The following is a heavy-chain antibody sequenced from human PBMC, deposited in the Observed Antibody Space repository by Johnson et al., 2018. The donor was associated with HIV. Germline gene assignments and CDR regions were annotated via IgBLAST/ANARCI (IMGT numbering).Heavy chain of an antibody. D-gene: IGHD5-24*01. CDR1: GFTFDDHG. CDR2: INSGGDT. J-gene: IGHJ3*02. Sequence: VQLVESGGGVVRPGGSLRLSCAASGFTFDDHGMSWVRQAPGKGLEWVSGINSGGDTYYADSVKGRCTISRDNSKNTLYLQMNSLRAEDTAVYYCARACRDGYTCDVYDIWGQGTMVTVSS. CDR3: ARACRDGYTCDVYDI. V-gene: IGHV3-20*04.